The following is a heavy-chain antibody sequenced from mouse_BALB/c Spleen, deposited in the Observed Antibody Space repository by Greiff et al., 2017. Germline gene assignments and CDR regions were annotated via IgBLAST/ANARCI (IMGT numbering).Heavy chain of an antibody. V-gene: IGHV5-12-1*01. Sequence: VQLKESGGGLVKPGGSLKLSCAASGFAFSSYDMSWVRQTPEKRLEWVAYISSGGGSTYYPDTVKGRFTISRDNAKNTLYLQMSSLKSEDTAMYYCARHGNYGYDVGWFAYWGQGTLVTVSA. J-gene: IGHJ3*01. CDR3: ARHGNYGYDVGWFAY. CDR1: GFAFSSYD. D-gene: IGHD2-2*01. CDR2: ISSGGGST.